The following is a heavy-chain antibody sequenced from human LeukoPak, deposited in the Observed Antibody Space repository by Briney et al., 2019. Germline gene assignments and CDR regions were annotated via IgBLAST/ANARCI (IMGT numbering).Heavy chain of an antibody. CDR1: GYGFTSYW. Sequence: GESLQISCKGSGYGFTSYWISWVRQVPGKGLEWMGRIDPSDSYTNYSPSFQGHVTISADKSISTAYLQWSSLKASDTAMYYCARQGLLWFRELLPPFDYWGQGTLVTVSS. D-gene: IGHD3-10*01. CDR2: IDPSDSYT. J-gene: IGHJ4*02. CDR3: ARQGLLWFRELLPPFDY. V-gene: IGHV5-10-1*01.